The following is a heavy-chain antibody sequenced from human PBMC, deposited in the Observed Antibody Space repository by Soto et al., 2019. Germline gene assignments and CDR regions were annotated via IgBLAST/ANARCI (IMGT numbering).Heavy chain of an antibody. D-gene: IGHD4-4*01. CDR3: ASTVYSNYGNWFDP. J-gene: IGHJ5*02. V-gene: IGHV4-39*01. CDR1: GGSVSSGSYY. Sequence: SETLSLTCTVSGGSVSSGSYYWGWIRQPPGKGLEWIGNMYNSGSTSYNPSLKSRVTISVDTSKNQFSLRLSSVTAADTAVYYCASTVYSNYGNWFDPWGQGTLVTVSS. CDR2: MYNSGST.